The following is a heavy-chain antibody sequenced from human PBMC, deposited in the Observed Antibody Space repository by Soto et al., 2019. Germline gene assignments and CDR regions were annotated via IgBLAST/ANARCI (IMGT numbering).Heavy chain of an antibody. CDR3: ARSRNVAEFNDYGGNYHGFDI. CDR2: IIPMFGTP. J-gene: IGHJ3*02. D-gene: IGHD4-17*01. CDR1: GGSVNSQA. Sequence: QVQLEQSGAEVKKAGSSVKVSCKAFGGSVNSQAISWVRQAPGQGLEWMGGIIPMFGTPTYAQRFQAGVTISADESTSTVYLDLSSLRSEDTAMYYCARSRNVAEFNDYGGNYHGFDIWGQGTMVTVSS. V-gene: IGHV1-69*01.